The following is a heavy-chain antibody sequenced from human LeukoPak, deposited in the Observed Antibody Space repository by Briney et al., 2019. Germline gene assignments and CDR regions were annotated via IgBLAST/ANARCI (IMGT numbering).Heavy chain of an antibody. CDR3: AREPPEYCSSTSCYAGGDRDYFDY. J-gene: IGHJ4*02. Sequence: SETLSLTCTVSGGSISSGSYYWSWIRQPAGKGLEWIGRIYTSRSTNYNPSLKSRVTISVDTSKNQFSLKLSSVTAADTAVYYCAREPPEYCSSTSCYAGGDRDYFDYWGQGTLVTVSS. CDR1: GGSISSGSYY. V-gene: IGHV4-61*02. D-gene: IGHD2-2*01. CDR2: IYTSRST.